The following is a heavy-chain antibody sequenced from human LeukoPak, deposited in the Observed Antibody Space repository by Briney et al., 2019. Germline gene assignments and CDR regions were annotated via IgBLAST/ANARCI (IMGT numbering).Heavy chain of an antibody. D-gene: IGHD5-18*01. V-gene: IGHV3-48*01. CDR2: ISSSSSTI. Sequence: GGSLRLSCAASGFTFSTYSMNWVRQAPGKGLGWVSYISSSSSTIYYAGSVKGRFTISRDNAKNSLYLQMKSLRAEDTAVYYCASRPTTMDAFDIWGQGTMVTVSS. CDR3: ASRPTTMDAFDI. CDR1: GFTFSTYS. J-gene: IGHJ3*02.